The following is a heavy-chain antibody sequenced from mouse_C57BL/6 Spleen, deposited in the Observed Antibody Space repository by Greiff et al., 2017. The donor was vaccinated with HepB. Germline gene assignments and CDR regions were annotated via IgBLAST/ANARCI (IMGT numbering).Heavy chain of an antibody. CDR2: IYPGDGDT. V-gene: IGHV1-80*01. Sequence: LVEPGASVKISCKASGYAFSSYWMNWVKQRPGKGLEWIGQIYPGDGDTNYNGKFKGKATLTADKSSSTAYMQLSSLTSEDSAVYFCAPNWDEGIWFAYWGQGTLVTVSA. CDR3: APNWDEGIWFAY. D-gene: IGHD4-1*01. CDR1: GYAFSSYW. J-gene: IGHJ3*01.